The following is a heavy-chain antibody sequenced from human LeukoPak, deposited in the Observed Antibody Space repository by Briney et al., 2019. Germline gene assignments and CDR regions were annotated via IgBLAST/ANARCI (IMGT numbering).Heavy chain of an antibody. CDR2: ISYDGSNE. Sequence: GGSLRLSCAASGFTLSNYAMHWVRQAPGKGLEWVAVISYDGSNEYYADSVKGRFTISRDNAKNSLYLQMNSLRAEDTAVYYCARDHLRANTASAWGQGTLVTVSS. J-gene: IGHJ5*02. D-gene: IGHD5-18*01. CDR1: GFTLSNYA. V-gene: IGHV3-30-3*01. CDR3: ARDHLRANTASA.